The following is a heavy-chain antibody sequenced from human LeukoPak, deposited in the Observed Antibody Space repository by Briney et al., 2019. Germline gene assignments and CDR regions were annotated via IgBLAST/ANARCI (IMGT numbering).Heavy chain of an antibody. V-gene: IGHV3-30*18. D-gene: IGHD4-17*01. CDR2: ISYDGSNK. CDR1: GFTFSSYG. CDR3: AKEMRATVTHPTFLYYYYGMDV. Sequence: PGGSLRLSCAASGFTFSSYGMHWVRQAPGKGLEWVAVISYDGSNKYYADSVKGRFTISRDNSKNTLDLQMNSLRAEDTAVYYCAKEMRATVTHPTFLYYYYGMDVWGQGTTVTVSS. J-gene: IGHJ6*02.